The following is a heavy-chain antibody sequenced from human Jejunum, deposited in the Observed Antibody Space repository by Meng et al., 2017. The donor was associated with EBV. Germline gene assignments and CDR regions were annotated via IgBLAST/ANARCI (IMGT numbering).Heavy chain of an antibody. Sequence: QVQVQESGPGVGQPSGTQFLHRTVAGCSINKKDWWHWVRQAPGKGLEWIGEIDHTGTTHYNPSLKSRVTISLGTSMNQFSLELTSPTPADTAVYYCARDSQYLARGYFDYWGQGALVTVSS. J-gene: IGHJ4*02. V-gene: IGHV4-4*02. CDR2: IDHTGTT. D-gene: IGHD2/OR15-2a*01. CDR3: ARDSQYLARGYFDY. CDR1: GCSINKKDW.